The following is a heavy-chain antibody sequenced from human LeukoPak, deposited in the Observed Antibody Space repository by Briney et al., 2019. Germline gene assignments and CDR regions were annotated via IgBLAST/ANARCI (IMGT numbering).Heavy chain of an antibody. V-gene: IGHV4-34*01. J-gene: IGHJ4*02. CDR2: INHSGST. CDR3: ARDRSLNTYYYDSSGEHFDY. D-gene: IGHD3-22*01. Sequence: PSETLSLTCAVYGGSFSGYYWSWIRQPPGKGLEWIGEINHSGSTNYNPSLKSRVTISVDTSKNQFSLKLSSVTAADTAVYYCARDRSLNTYYYDSSGEHFDYWGQGTLVTVSS. CDR1: GGSFSGYY.